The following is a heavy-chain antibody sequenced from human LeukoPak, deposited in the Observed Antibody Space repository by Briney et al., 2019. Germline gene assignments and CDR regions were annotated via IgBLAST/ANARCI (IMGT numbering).Heavy chain of an antibody. D-gene: IGHD3-10*01. CDR3: ARGLRGVIINPYYYYGMDV. Sequence: SETLSLTCTVSGGSISSYYWSWIRQPPGKGLEWIGYIYYSGSTYYNPSLKSRVTISVDTSKNQFSLKLSSVTAADTAMYYCARGLRGVIINPYYYYGMDVWGQGTTVTVSS. J-gene: IGHJ6*02. CDR2: IYYSGST. CDR1: GGSISSYY. V-gene: IGHV4-30-4*01.